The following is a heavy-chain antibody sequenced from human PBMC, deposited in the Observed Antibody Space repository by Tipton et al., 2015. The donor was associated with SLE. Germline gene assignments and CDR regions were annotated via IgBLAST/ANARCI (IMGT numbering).Heavy chain of an antibody. V-gene: IGHV1-69*01. CDR3: ARAYCGGDCYSGYYFDY. D-gene: IGHD2-21*02. CDR2: IIPIFGTA. J-gene: IGHJ4*02. Sequence: QSGAEVKKPGSSVKVSCKASGGTFSSYAISWVRQAPGQGLEWMGGIIPIFGTANYAQKFQGRVTITADESTSTAYMELSSLRSEDTAGYYCARAYCGGDCYSGYYFDYWGQGTLVTVSS. CDR1: GGTFSSYA.